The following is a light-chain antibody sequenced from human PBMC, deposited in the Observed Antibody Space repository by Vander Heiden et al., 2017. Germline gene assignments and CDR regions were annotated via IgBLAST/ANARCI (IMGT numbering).Light chain of an antibody. V-gene: IGLV2-14*03. CDR2: DVS. Sequence: QSALTLPASASGSPGPSIPPPSTGTTRHVGGYNYDSWYQQHPGKAPKLMIYDVSNRPSGVSNHFSGSKSGNTASLTISGLQAEDEADYYCSSYTSSSILYVFGTGTKVTVL. CDR1: TRHVGGYNY. J-gene: IGLJ1*01. CDR3: SSYTSSSILYV.